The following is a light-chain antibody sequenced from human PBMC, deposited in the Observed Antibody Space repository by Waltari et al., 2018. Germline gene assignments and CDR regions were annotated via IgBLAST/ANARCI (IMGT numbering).Light chain of an antibody. CDR2: WAS. CDR1: QCDVYSPNNKNY. J-gene: IGKJ1*01. V-gene: IGKV4-1*01. Sequence: DIVMSQSPDSLAVSLGERAPINGTSSQCDVYSPNNKNYLAWYQQKPGQPPKLLIYWASPRESGVPDRFSGSGSGTDFTLTISSLQAEDVAVYYCQQYYSTPPTFGQGTKVEIK. CDR3: QQYYSTPPT.